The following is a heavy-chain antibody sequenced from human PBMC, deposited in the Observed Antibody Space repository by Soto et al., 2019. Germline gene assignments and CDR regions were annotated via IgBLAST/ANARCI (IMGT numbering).Heavy chain of an antibody. CDR2: IGASGAGT. D-gene: IGHD1-26*01. Sequence: PGGSLSLSCAAAGFPFSCYSMILVRQAPGKGLEWVSAIGASGAGTYYADYVKGRFTISRDNSKNTLYLQMNSLRAEDTAVYYCALRKTGSYFDYWGQGTRVTVSS. V-gene: IGHV3-23*01. CDR1: GFPFSCYS. J-gene: IGHJ4*02. CDR3: ALRKTGSYFDY.